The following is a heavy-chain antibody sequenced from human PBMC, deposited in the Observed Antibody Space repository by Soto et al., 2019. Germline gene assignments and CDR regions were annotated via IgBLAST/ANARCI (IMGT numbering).Heavy chain of an antibody. CDR2: INHSGST. J-gene: IGHJ4*02. D-gene: IGHD6-19*01. V-gene: IGHV4-34*01. CDR3: ARGGYSSGWYVTPTYYFDY. CDR1: GGSFSGYY. Sequence: QVQLQQWGAGLLKPSETLSLTCAVYGGSFSGYYWSWIRQPPGKGLEWIGEINHSGSTNYNPSLKSRVTMSVETSKNQCSLKLSSVTAADTAVYYCARGGYSSGWYVTPTYYFDYWGQGTLVTVSS.